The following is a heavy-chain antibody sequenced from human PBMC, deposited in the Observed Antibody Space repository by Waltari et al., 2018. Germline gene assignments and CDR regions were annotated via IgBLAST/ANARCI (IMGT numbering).Heavy chain of an antibody. CDR3: ARGEDSGYYYSY. Sequence: EVQLVESGGGLVQPGGSLRLSCAASGFTFSSYSMNWVRQAPGKGLEWVSSISSSSSYIYYADSVKGRFTISRDNAKNSLYLQMNSLRAEDTAVYYCARGEDSGYYYSYWGQGTLVTVSS. J-gene: IGHJ4*02. D-gene: IGHD3-22*01. CDR1: GFTFSSYS. CDR2: ISSSSSYI. V-gene: IGHV3-21*01.